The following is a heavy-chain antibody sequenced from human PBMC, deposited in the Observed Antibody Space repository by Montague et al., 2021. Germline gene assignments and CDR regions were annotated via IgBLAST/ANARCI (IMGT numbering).Heavy chain of an antibody. V-gene: IGHV3-7*01. Sequence: SLRLSCAASGFTFSSYWMSWVRQAPGKGLEWVANIGDDGVETYYVDSVKGRFTVSRDNAKSSLYLQMNSLRAEDKAVYYCGVSPRRGGMDVWGKGTTVTVSS. CDR1: GFTFSSYW. CDR2: IGDDGVET. J-gene: IGHJ6*03. CDR3: GVSPRRGGMDV.